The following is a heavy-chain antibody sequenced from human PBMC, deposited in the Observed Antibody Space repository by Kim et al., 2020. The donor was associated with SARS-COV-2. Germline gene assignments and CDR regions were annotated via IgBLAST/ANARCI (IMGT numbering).Heavy chain of an antibody. D-gene: IGHD6-13*01. V-gene: IGHV7-4-1*02. CDR2: INTNTGNP. CDR1: VYTFTSYA. CDR3: ARDSYSSSWYGDYYYYYGMNV. J-gene: IGHJ6*02. Sequence: ASVKVSCKASVYTFTSYAMNWVRQAPGQGLEWMGWINTNTGNPTYAQGFTERFVFSLDTSVSTAYLQISTLQAEDTAVYYCARDSYSSSWYGDYYYYYGMNVWGQGTTVTVSS.